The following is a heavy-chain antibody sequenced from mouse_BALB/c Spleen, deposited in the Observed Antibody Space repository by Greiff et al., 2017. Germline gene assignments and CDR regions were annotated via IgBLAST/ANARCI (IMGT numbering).Heavy chain of an antibody. J-gene: IGHJ2*01. CDR1: GDSITSGY. V-gene: IGHV3-8*02. CDR3: AISGDGYSYYFDY. Sequence: EVMLVESGPSLVKPSQTLSLTCSVTGDSITSGYWNWIRKFPGNKLEYMGYISYSGSTYYTPSLKSRISITRDTSKNQYYLQLNSVTTEDTATYYCAISGDGYSYYFDYWGQGTTLTVSS. D-gene: IGHD2-3*01. CDR2: ISYSGST.